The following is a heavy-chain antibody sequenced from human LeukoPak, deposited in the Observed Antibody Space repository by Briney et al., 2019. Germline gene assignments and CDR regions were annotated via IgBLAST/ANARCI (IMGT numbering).Heavy chain of an antibody. J-gene: IGHJ4*02. CDR2: IYHSGST. Sequence: KPSETLSLTCTVSGYSISSGYYWGWIRQPPGKGLEWIGSIYHSGSTYYNPSLKSRVTMSVDTSKNQFSLKLSSVTAADTAVYYCARVGYSSSLLFDYWGQGTLVTVSS. CDR1: GYSISSGYY. D-gene: IGHD6-6*01. V-gene: IGHV4-38-2*02. CDR3: ARVGYSSSLLFDY.